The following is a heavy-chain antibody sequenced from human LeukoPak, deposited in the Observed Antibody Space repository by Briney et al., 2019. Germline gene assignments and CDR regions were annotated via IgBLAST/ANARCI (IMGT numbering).Heavy chain of an antibody. D-gene: IGHD5-18*01. CDR2: ISGSGGST. V-gene: IGHV3-23*01. CDR1: GFTFSSYA. Sequence: GGSLRLSCAASGFTFSSYAMSWVRQAPGKGLEWVSAISGSGGSTYYADSVKGRFTISRDNSKNTLYLQMNSLRAEDTAVYHCARPGIQLWSMYYFDYWGQGTLVTVSS. J-gene: IGHJ4*02. CDR3: ARPGIQLWSMYYFDY.